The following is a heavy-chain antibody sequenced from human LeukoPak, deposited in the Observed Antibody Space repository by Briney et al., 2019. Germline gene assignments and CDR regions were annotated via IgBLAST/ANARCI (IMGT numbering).Heavy chain of an antibody. CDR2: ISGGSNYI. CDR1: GFIFSTYS. CDR3: ARDLTGTKPGGYYYGMDV. D-gene: IGHD1/OR15-1a*01. J-gene: IGHJ6*02. Sequence: NAGGSLRLSCAASGFIFSTYSMNWVRQSPGKGLEWVSSISGGSNYIYYADSVKGRFTISRDNAKNSLFLQMNSLRAEDTAVYYCARDLTGTKPGGYYYGMDVWGQGTTVTVSS. V-gene: IGHV3-21*01.